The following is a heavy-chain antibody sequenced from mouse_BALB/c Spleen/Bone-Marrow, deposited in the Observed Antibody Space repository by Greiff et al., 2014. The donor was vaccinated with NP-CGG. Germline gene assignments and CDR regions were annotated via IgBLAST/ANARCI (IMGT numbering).Heavy chain of an antibody. Sequence: VQLQQSGAELVKPGASVKLSCTASGFNIKNNYMHWGEQRPEQGLEWIGRIDPANGNTKYDPKFQGKATITADTSSNTAYLQLSSLTSEDTAVYYCASYYYGSSGFAYWGQGTLVTVSA. J-gene: IGHJ3*01. CDR1: GFNIKNNY. CDR3: ASYYYGSSGFAY. V-gene: IGHV14-3*02. CDR2: IDPANGNT. D-gene: IGHD1-1*01.